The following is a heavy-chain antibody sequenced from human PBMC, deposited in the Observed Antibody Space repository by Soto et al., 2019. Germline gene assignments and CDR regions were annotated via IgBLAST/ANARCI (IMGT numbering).Heavy chain of an antibody. V-gene: IGHV1-69*13. D-gene: IGHD5-18*01. CDR2: IIPIFGTT. Sequence: SVKVSRKASGGSFTYTLSWVRQAPGQGLEWMGGIIPIFGTTNYAQKFQGRVTITADESTKTAYMELSTLRSEDTAVYYCARLHSHGTYGMDVWGQGTTVTVSS. CDR1: GGSFTYT. CDR3: ARLHSHGTYGMDV. J-gene: IGHJ6*02.